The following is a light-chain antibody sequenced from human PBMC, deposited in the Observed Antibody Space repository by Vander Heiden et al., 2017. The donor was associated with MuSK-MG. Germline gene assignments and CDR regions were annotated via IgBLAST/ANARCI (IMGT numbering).Light chain of an antibody. CDR1: QSVSSN. V-gene: IGKV3-15*01. CDR2: GAS. Sequence: EIVMTQSPATLSVSPGERATLSCRASQSVSSNLAWYQQKPGQAPRLLIYGASTRDTGIPARFSGSGYGKEFTLTISSRQSEDFAVYYCQQYKNWPPITFGQGTQLEIK. J-gene: IGKJ5*01. CDR3: QQYKNWPPIT.